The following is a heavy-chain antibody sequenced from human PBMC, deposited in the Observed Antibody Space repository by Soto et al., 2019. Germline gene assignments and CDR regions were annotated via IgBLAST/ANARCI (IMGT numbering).Heavy chain of an antibody. J-gene: IGHJ6*02. CDR1: GYSFTRYG. V-gene: IGHV1-18*01. CDR3: AMVDVYVTPSPQDV. CDR2: INAYNGNT. D-gene: IGHD3-16*01. Sequence: QVQLVQSGAEVKNPGASVKVSCKASGYSFTRYGIGWARQAPGQGLEWMGWINAYNGNTNYAQNLQGRLTLTTDTSTTKAYMELRSLRSNDPAIYDCAMVDVYVTPSPQDVWGQGTTVTVSS.